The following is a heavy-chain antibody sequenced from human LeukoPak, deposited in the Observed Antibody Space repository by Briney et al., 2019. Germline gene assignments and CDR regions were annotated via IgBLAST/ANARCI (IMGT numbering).Heavy chain of an antibody. Sequence: SETLSLTCTVSGGSISSGGYYWSWIRQHPGKGLEWIGYIYYSGSTYYNPSLKSRVTISVGTSKNQFSLKLSSVTAADTAVYYCASRTEGGWFDPWGQGTLVTVSS. CDR2: IYYSGST. CDR1: GGSISSGGYY. J-gene: IGHJ5*02. D-gene: IGHD1/OR15-1a*01. CDR3: ASRTEGGWFDP. V-gene: IGHV4-31*03.